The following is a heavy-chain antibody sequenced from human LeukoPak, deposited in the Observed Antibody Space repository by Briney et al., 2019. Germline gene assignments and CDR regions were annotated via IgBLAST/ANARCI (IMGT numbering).Heavy chain of an antibody. D-gene: IGHD3-22*01. Sequence: SETLSLTCTVSGGSISSYYWSWIRQPPGKGLEWIGYIYYSGSTNYNPSLKSRVTISVDTSKNQFSLKLSSVTAADTAVYYCAREGPLSFYYDSSGFYFDYWGQGTLVTVSS. V-gene: IGHV4-59*13. CDR3: AREGPLSFYYDSSGFYFDY. CDR1: GGSISSYY. CDR2: IYYSGST. J-gene: IGHJ4*02.